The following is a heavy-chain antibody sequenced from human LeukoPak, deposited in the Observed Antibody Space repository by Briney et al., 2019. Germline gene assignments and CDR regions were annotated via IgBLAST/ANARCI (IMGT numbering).Heavy chain of an antibody. CDR3: ARGRGYIWGPE. V-gene: IGHV4-39*07. D-gene: IGHD3-16*01. J-gene: IGHJ4*02. CDR2: ISHSGRT. Sequence: SETLSLTCTVSGGTISSSNYYWSWIRQPPGEGLEWIGEISHSGRTKYNPSLKSRVTISIGTSKNQFSLKLSSVTAADTAVYYCARGRGYIWGPEWGQGTLVTVSS. CDR1: GGTISSSNYY.